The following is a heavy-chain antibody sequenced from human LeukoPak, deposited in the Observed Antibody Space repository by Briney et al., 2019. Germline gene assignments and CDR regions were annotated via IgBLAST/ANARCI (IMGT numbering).Heavy chain of an antibody. Sequence: GGSLRLSCAASGFTFRSYDINWVRQAPGKGLEWVSSITGNGASTNFADPVKGRFTISRDNSKNTLYLQMNSLRAEDTAVYYCAKDRFVKGSGWYNWFDPWGQGTLVTVSS. D-gene: IGHD6-19*01. J-gene: IGHJ5*02. CDR2: ITGNGAST. V-gene: IGHV3-23*01. CDR3: AKDRFVKGSGWYNWFDP. CDR1: GFTFRSYD.